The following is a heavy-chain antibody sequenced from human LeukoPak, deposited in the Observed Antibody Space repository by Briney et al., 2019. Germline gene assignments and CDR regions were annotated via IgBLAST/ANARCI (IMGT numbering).Heavy chain of an antibody. CDR2: IYPGDSDT. Sequence: GDYLKISCKGSGYSFTSYSIGWVRQMPGKGLEWMGIIYPGDSDTRYSPSFQGQVTISADKSISTAYLQWSSLKASDTAMFYCARSDTTLRFHPGGKIYYSFYGMDVWGQGTTVTVSS. J-gene: IGHJ6*02. D-gene: IGHD3-3*01. CDR3: ARSDTTLRFHPGGKIYYSFYGMDV. V-gene: IGHV5-51*01. CDR1: GYSFTSYS.